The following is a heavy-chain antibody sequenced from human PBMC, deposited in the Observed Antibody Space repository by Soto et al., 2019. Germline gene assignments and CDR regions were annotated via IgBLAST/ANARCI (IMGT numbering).Heavy chain of an antibody. CDR3: AGGIAARPLGY. CDR2: IYHSGST. Sequence: QLQLQESGSGLVKPSQTLSLTCAVSGGSISSGGYSWSWIRQPPGKGLEWIGYIYHSGSTYYNPSHKSRVTISGDRSKNQFSLMLSSVTAADTYVYYCAGGIAARPLGYWGQGTLVTVSS. CDR1: GGSISSGGYS. D-gene: IGHD6-6*01. J-gene: IGHJ4*02. V-gene: IGHV4-30-2*01.